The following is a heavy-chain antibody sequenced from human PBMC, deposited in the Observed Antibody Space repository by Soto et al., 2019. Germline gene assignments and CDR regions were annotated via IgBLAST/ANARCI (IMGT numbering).Heavy chain of an antibody. CDR3: VSVSNLHDTYCYYIYV. Sequence: ASVKVSCKAPGYTFTSYAMHCVRQAPGQRLEWMGWINAGNGNTKYSQKFQGRVTITRDTSASTAYMELSSLRSEDTAVYYCVSVSNLHDTYCYYIYVWGQGTAVTVSS. V-gene: IGHV1-3*01. CDR2: INAGNGNT. D-gene: IGHD1-1*01. CDR1: GYTFTSYA. J-gene: IGHJ6*03.